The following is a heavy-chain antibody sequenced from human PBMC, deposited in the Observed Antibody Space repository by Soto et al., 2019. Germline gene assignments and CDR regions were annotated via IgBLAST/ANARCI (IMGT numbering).Heavy chain of an antibody. CDR2: ISYDGSNK. Sequence: PGGSLRLSCAASGFTFSSYGMHWVRQAPGKGLEWVAVISYDGSNKYYAGSVKGRFTISRDNSKNTLYLQMNSLRAEDKAVYYCAKADSITMIVKLGLVHWGQGT. J-gene: IGHJ4*02. CDR3: AKADSITMIVKLGLVH. CDR1: GFTFSSYG. V-gene: IGHV3-30*18. D-gene: IGHD3-22*01.